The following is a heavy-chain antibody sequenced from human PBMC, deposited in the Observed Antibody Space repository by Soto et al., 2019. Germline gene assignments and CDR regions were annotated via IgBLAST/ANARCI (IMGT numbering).Heavy chain of an antibody. D-gene: IGHD5-18*01. CDR3: ARGVDTAMGYGYYYGMDV. CDR2: ISAYNGNT. J-gene: IGHJ6*02. Sequence: ASVKVSCKASGYTFTSYGSSWVRQAPGQGLEWMGWISAYNGNTNYAQKLQGRVTMTTDTSTSTAYMELRSLRSDDTAVYYCARGVDTAMGYGYYYGMDVWGQGTTVTVSS. V-gene: IGHV1-18*01. CDR1: GYTFTSYG.